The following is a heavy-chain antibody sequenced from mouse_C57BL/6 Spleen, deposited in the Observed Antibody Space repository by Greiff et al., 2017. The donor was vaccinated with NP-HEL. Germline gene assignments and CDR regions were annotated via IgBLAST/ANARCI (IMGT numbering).Heavy chain of an antibody. CDR2: INPNNGGT. D-gene: IGHD1-1*01. V-gene: IGHV1-18*01. J-gene: IGHJ3*01. CDR3: ARSGYGSSSAWFAY. Sequence: EVQLQQSGPELVKPGASVKIPCKASGYTFTDYNMDWVKQSHGKSLEWIGDINPNNGGTIYNQKFKGKATLTVDKSSSTAYMELRSLTSEDTAVYYCARSGYGSSSAWFAYWGQGTLVTVSA. CDR1: GYTFTDYN.